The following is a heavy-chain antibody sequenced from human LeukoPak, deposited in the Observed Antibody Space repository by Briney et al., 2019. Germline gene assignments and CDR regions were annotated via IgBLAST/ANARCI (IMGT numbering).Heavy chain of an antibody. J-gene: IGHJ2*01. CDR2: IYYSGRT. Sequence: SETLSLTCTVSGGSFSNYYWSWIRQSPGKGLEGMAYIYYSGRTNYNPSLKSRGTISVDTAENQFSLKLSSVTAADTALYFCARQASWLPYFDLWGRGTLVSVSS. D-gene: IGHD5-12*01. CDR3: ARQASWLPYFDL. CDR1: GGSFSNYY. V-gene: IGHV4-59*08.